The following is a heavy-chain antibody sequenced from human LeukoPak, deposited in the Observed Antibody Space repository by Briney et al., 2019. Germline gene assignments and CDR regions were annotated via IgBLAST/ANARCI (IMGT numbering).Heavy chain of an antibody. Sequence: GGSLRLSCAASGFTFDDYAMHWVRQAPGKGLEWVSGISWNSGSIGYADSVKGRFTISRDNAKNSLYLQMNSLRAEDTALYYCAKDILFWTTADYSTTFDYWGQGTLVTVSS. CDR2: ISWNSGSI. CDR1: GFTFDDYA. D-gene: IGHD3/OR15-3a*01. J-gene: IGHJ4*02. V-gene: IGHV3-9*01. CDR3: AKDILFWTTADYSTTFDY.